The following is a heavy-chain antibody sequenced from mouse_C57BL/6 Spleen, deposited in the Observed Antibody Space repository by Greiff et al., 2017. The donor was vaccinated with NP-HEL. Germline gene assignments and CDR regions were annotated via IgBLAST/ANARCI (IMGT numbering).Heavy chain of an antibody. CDR2: INPNNGGT. Sequence: EVQLQQSGPELVKPGASVKISCKASGYTFTDYYMNWVKQSHGKSLEWIGDINPNNGGTSYNQKFKGKATLTVDKSSSTAYMELRSLTSEDSAVYYCARGTTVVANYYAMDDWGQGTSVTVSS. D-gene: IGHD1-1*01. J-gene: IGHJ4*01. CDR1: GYTFTDYY. CDR3: ARGTTVVANYYAMDD. V-gene: IGHV1-26*01.